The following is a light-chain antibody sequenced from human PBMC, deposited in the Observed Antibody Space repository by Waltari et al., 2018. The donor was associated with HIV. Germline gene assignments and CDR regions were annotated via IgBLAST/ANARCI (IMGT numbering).Light chain of an antibody. CDR2: KAS. CDR3: QQYNSYS. J-gene: IGKJ2*03. CDR1: QGISSW. Sequence: DIQMTQSPSTLSASVGDRVTITCRASQGISSWLAWYQQKPGTAPKLLIYKASSLESGVPSRFSGSGSGTEFTLTISSLQPDDFATYFYQQYNSYSFGQGTKLEIK. V-gene: IGKV1-5*03.